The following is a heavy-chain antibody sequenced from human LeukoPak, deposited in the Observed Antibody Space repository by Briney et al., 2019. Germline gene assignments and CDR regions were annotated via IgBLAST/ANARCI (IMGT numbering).Heavy chain of an antibody. CDR1: GGSISSYY. Sequence: PSETLSLTCTVSGGSISSYYWSWIRQPPGKGLEWIGYIYDSGSTNYNPSLKSRVTISVDTSKNQFSLKLSSVTAADTAVYYCARVTSAKSRFSTQTDAFDIWGQGTMVTVSS. J-gene: IGHJ3*02. D-gene: IGHD5-18*01. V-gene: IGHV4-59*01. CDR2: IYDSGST. CDR3: ARVTSAKSRFSTQTDAFDI.